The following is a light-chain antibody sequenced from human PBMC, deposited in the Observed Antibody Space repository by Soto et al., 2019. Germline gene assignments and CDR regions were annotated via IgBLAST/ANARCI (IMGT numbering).Light chain of an antibody. Sequence: QSALTQPASVSGSPGQSITISCTGTSSDVGSYNLVSWYQQHPGKAPKLMIYEGSKRPSGVSNRSSGSKSGNTASLTISGLQAEDEADYYCCSYAGSSTFEKVFGTGTKVTVL. CDR3: CSYAGSSTFEKV. CDR1: SSDVGSYNL. J-gene: IGLJ1*01. CDR2: EGS. V-gene: IGLV2-23*03.